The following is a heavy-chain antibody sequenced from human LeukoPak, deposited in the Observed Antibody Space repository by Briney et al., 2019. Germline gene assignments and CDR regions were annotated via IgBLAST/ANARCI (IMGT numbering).Heavy chain of an antibody. CDR3: ARGDGYTNGEFDY. Sequence: PGGSLRLSCAASGFTFSAFWMTWLRQPPGKGLEWIGYIYYSGSTNYNPSLKSRVTISVDTSKNQFSLKLSSVTAADTAVYYCARGDGYTNGEFDYWGQGTLVTVSS. V-gene: IGHV4-59*01. D-gene: IGHD5-24*01. J-gene: IGHJ4*02. CDR2: IYYSGST. CDR1: GFTFSAFW.